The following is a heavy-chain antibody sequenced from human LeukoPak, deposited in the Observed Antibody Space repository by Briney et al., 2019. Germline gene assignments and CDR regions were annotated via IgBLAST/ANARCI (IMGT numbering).Heavy chain of an antibody. D-gene: IGHD1-26*01. CDR2: INPNSGGT. CDR3: ARDPGASYSGSYLFDY. CDR1: AYTFTFYY. Sequence: ASVTVSCTSSAYTFTFYYMHWVRQAPGQGLEWMGWINPNSGGTNYAQKFQGRVTMTRDTSISTAYMELSRLRSDDTAVYYCARDPGASYSGSYLFDYWGQRTLVTVSS. J-gene: IGHJ4*02. V-gene: IGHV1-2*02.